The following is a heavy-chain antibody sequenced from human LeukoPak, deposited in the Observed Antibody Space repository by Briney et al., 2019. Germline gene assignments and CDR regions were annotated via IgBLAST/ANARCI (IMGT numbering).Heavy chain of an antibody. CDR3: ARRDYYDSSGYIDSSGAFDI. J-gene: IGHJ3*02. Sequence: SGTLSLTCTVSGGSISSSSYYWGWIRQPPGKGLEWIGSIYYSGSTYYNPSLKSRVTISVDTSKNQFSLKLSSVTAADTAVYYCARRDYYDSSGYIDSSGAFDIWGQGTMVTVSS. CDR1: GGSISSSSYY. D-gene: IGHD3-22*01. CDR2: IYYSGST. V-gene: IGHV4-39*07.